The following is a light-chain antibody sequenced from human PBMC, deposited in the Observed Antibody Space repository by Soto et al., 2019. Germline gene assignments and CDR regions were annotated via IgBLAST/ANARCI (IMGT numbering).Light chain of an antibody. J-gene: IGKJ4*01. Sequence: EIVMTQSPATLSVSPGERATLSCRASQIVSSTLAWYQQKPGQAPRHLIYGASTRATGIPARFSGSGSGTEFTLTISSLQSEDFAVYYCQQYNNWPPPLTFGGGTKVEIK. CDR3: QQYNNWPPPLT. V-gene: IGKV3-15*01. CDR2: GAS. CDR1: QIVSST.